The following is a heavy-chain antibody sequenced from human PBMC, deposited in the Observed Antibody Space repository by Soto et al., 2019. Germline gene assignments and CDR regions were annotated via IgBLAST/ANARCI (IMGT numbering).Heavy chain of an antibody. D-gene: IGHD3-10*01. CDR2: ISSGGTI. CDR3: ARDESGYYYYYMDV. V-gene: IGHV3-48*01. J-gene: IGHJ6*03. CDR1: GFTFSSYS. Sequence: GGSLRLSCAASGFTFSSYSMNWVRQAPGKGLEWVSYISSGGTIYYADSVKGRFTISRDNAKNTLYLQMNSLRAEDTAVYYCARDESGYYYYYMDVWGKGTTVTVSS.